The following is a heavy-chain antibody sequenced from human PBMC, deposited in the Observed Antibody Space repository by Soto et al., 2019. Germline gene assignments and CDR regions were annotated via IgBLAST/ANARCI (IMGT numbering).Heavy chain of an antibody. Sequence: KSSETLSLTCTVSGGSVSSGSYYWSWIRQPPGKGLEWIGYIYYSGSTNYNPSLKSRVTTSVDTSKNQFSLKLSSVTAADTAVYCCARDAQLAYCGGDCRTDAFDIWGQGXMVTVSS. CDR3: ARDAQLAYCGGDCRTDAFDI. CDR1: GGSVSSGSYY. J-gene: IGHJ3*02. D-gene: IGHD2-21*02. CDR2: IYYSGST. V-gene: IGHV4-61*01.